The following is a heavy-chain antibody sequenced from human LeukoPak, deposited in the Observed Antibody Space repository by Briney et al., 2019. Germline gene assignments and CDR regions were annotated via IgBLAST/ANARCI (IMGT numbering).Heavy chain of an antibody. CDR1: GYTFTSYY. V-gene: IGHV1-46*01. D-gene: IGHD5/OR15-5a*01. CDR2: INPTGGST. J-gene: IGHJ4*02. Sequence: ASVKVSCKASGYTFTSYYMHRVRQAPGQGLEWMGIINPTGGSTSYAQKFQGRVSMTRDTSTSTVYMELSSLRSEDTAVYYCARVARSAAHVVSTSRRYHFDYWGQGTLVTVSS. CDR3: ARVARSAAHVVSTSRRYHFDY.